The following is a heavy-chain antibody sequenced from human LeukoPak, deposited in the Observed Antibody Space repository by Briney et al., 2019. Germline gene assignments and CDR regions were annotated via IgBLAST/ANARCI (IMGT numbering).Heavy chain of an antibody. CDR3: AHVPDGYSSGWYVRY. V-gene: IGHV2-5*01. Sequence: SGPTLANPTQTLTLTCTFSGFSLSTSGVGVGWIRQPPVKALEWLALIYWLNDKRYSPSVKSRLTITKDTSKNQVVLTMTNMYPVDTATYYCAHVPDGYSSGWYVRYWGQGTLVTVSS. CDR2: IYWLNDK. D-gene: IGHD6-19*01. CDR1: GFSLSTSGVG. J-gene: IGHJ4*02.